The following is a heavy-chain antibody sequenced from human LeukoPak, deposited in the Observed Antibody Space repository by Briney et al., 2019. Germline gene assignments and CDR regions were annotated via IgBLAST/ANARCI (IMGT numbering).Heavy chain of an antibody. Sequence: GGSLRLSCVASGYTFSDYSLNWVRQVPGKGLEWVSSISSSGTYICYADSVRGRFTISRDNAKNSLFLQMNSLRAEDTALYYCVSGNDPDYVWGTYRLDAFDTWGEGTMVIVSS. V-gene: IGHV3-21*01. J-gene: IGHJ3*02. CDR2: ISSSGTYI. D-gene: IGHD3-16*02. CDR3: VSGNDPDYVWGTYRLDAFDT. CDR1: GYTFSDYS.